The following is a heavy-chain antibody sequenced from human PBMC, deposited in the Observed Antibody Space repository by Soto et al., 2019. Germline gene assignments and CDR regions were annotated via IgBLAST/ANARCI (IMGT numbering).Heavy chain of an antibody. CDR2: FDPEDGET. Sequence: QVQLVQSGAEVKKPGASVKVSCKVSGYTLTELSMHWVRQAPGKGLEWMGGFDPEDGETIYAQKFQGRVTMTEDTSXDXXYMELSSLRSEDTAVYYCATDGIAVAGTSGYGMDVWGQGTTVTVSS. J-gene: IGHJ6*02. CDR3: ATDGIAVAGTSGYGMDV. D-gene: IGHD6-19*01. V-gene: IGHV1-24*01. CDR1: GYTLTELS.